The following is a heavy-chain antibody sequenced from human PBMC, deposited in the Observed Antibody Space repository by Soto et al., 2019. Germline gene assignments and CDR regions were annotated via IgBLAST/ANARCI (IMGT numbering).Heavy chain of an antibody. J-gene: IGHJ6*02. D-gene: IGHD4-4*01. V-gene: IGHV1-69*13. CDR1: VGTFSSYA. Sequence: SVKVSCKASVGTFSSYAISWVRQAPGQGLEWMGGIIPIFGTANYAQKFQGRVTITADESTSTAYMELSSLRSEDTAVYYCARGYDYSYGTDVWGQGTTVTVSS. CDR3: ARGYDYSYGTDV. CDR2: IIPIFGTA.